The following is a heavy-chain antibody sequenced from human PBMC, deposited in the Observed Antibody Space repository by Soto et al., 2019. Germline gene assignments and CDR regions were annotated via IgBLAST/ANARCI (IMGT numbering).Heavy chain of an antibody. CDR1: GIEFSNYA. CDR2: VSASGRIR. CDR3: AKDGNWLDVYYDV. J-gene: IGHJ4*02. D-gene: IGHD3-16*01. V-gene: IGHV3-23*01. Sequence: EVQLLESGGVLVQPGGSLRLSCVGSGIEFSNYAMSWVRQAPGKGLEWVSIVSASGRIRYHADTGKGRFTISRDNSKNTLYLHMTNLRAEDTAVYYCAKDGNWLDVYYDVWGQGTPVTVSS.